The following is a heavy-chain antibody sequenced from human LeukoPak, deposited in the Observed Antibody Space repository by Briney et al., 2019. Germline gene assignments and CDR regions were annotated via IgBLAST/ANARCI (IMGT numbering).Heavy chain of an antibody. Sequence: GGSLRLSCVASGLTFSGSAIHWVRQASGKGLEWVGRITRKANGYATAYAASVKGRFTISRDDSKNMAYLQMNSLKTEDTALYYCTSGVWGYDSSGFNFDYWGQGTLVTVSS. V-gene: IGHV3-73*01. CDR2: ITRKANGYAT. D-gene: IGHD3-22*01. CDR3: TSGVWGYDSSGFNFDY. CDR1: GLTFSGSA. J-gene: IGHJ4*02.